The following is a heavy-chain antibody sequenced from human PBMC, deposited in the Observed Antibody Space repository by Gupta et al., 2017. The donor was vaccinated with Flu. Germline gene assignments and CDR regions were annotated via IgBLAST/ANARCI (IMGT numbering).Heavy chain of an antibody. CDR3: ARSGVVVPAAIREGYYYYYGMDV. J-gene: IGHJ6*02. CDR1: GYTFTDYY. V-gene: IGHV1-2*02. CDR2: IKPNRGGA. Sequence: QVQLVQSGAEVKKPGASVKVSCKASGYTFTDYYMHWVRQAPGQGREWMGWIKPNRGGAKYAQKFQGRVTMTRDTSISTAYMELSRLKSDDTAVYYCARSGVVVPAAIREGYYYYYGMDVWGQGTTVTVSS. D-gene: IGHD2-2*01.